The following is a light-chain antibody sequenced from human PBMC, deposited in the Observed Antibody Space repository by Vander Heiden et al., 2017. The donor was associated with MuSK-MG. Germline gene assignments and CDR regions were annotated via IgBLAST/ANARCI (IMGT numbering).Light chain of an antibody. V-gene: IGKV3-20*01. CDR1: QSVSSSH. CDR3: QHYGSSPYT. Sequence: IVLTQSPGTLSVSPGERVTLSCRASQSVSSSHLAWYQQKPGQAPRLLISGASNRATGIPDRVSGSGSGTDFTLTISRLETEDFAMYFCQHYGSSPYTFGQGTKLEIK. J-gene: IGKJ2*01. CDR2: GAS.